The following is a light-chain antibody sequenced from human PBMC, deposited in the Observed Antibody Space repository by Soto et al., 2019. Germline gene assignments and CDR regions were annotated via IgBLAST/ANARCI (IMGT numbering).Light chain of an antibody. CDR2: LNSDGSH. CDR3: QTWGTGIQG. CDR1: SGHSSYA. V-gene: IGLV4-69*01. J-gene: IGLJ2*01. Sequence: QSVLTQSPSASASLGASVKLTCTLSSGHSSYAIAWHQQQPEKGPRYLMKLNSDGSHSKGDGIPDRFSGSSSGAERYLTISSLQSEDEADYYCQTWGTGIQGFGGGTKLT.